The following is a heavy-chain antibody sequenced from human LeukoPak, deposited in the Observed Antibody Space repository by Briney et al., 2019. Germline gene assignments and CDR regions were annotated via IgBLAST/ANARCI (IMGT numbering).Heavy chain of an antibody. D-gene: IGHD1-26*01. CDR3: ARRIGTREHGGWFDP. V-gene: IGHV5-51*01. CDR1: GYSFTSYW. Sequence: GESLKISCKGSGYSFTSYWIGWVRQMPGKGLEWMGIIYPGDSDTRYSPSFQGQVTISADKSISTAYLQWSSLKASDTAMYCCARRIGTREHGGWFDPWGQGTLVTVSS. J-gene: IGHJ5*02. CDR2: IYPGDSDT.